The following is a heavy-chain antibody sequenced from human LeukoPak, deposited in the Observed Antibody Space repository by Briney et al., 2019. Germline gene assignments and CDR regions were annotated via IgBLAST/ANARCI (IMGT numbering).Heavy chain of an antibody. V-gene: IGHV4-59*02. CDR2: IYYSGRT. J-gene: IGHJ3*02. CDR3: ARVGPADDYGDSHDAFDI. CDR1: GGSVSSFF. D-gene: IGHD4-17*01. Sequence: SETLSLTCSVSGGSVSSFFWSWIRQPPGKGLEWIGHIYYSGRTNYNPSLKSRVTISVDTSKNHFSLKVTSVTAADTAVYYCARVGPADDYGDSHDAFDIWGQGTLVAVSS.